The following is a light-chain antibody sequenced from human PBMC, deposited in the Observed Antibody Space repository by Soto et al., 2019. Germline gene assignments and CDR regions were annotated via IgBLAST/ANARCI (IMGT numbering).Light chain of an antibody. Sequence: EIVLTQSPATLSLSPGERATLSCRASQSVSNYLAWYQQKPGQAPSLLIYDVSKRATGIPSRFSGSGSGTDFTLTISSLEPEDFAVYYCQQRSIWPPFGYTFGQGTKLEIK. V-gene: IGKV3-11*01. CDR1: QSVSNY. CDR2: DVS. CDR3: QQRSIWPPFGYT. J-gene: IGKJ2*01.